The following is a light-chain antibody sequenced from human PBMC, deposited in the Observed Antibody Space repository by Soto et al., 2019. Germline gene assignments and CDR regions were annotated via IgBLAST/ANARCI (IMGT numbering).Light chain of an antibody. CDR1: SSNIGNYF. J-gene: IGLJ1*01. V-gene: IGLV1-51*01. CDR3: GAWDISLNGYV. CDR2: DNN. Sequence: QPVLTQPPSVSAAPGQTVTISCSGSSSNIGNYFVSWYQQLPGSAPKLLIFDNNKRPSGIPDRRSASKSGTSATLDITGLQTGDEADYYCGAWDISLNGYVFGSGTKVTVL.